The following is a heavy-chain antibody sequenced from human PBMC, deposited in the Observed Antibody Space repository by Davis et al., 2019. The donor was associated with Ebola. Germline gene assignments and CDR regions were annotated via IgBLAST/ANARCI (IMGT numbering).Heavy chain of an antibody. V-gene: IGHV3-21*04. CDR2: ISSSSSYI. CDR1: GFTFSSYS. Sequence: GESLKISCAASGFTFSSYSMNWVRQAPGKGLEWVSSISSSSSYIYYADSVKGRFTISRDNAKNSLYLQMNSLRAEDTALYYCAKDRRVYYDSSGYYAYFDYWGQGTLVTVSS. J-gene: IGHJ4*02. D-gene: IGHD3-22*01. CDR3: AKDRRVYYDSSGYYAYFDY.